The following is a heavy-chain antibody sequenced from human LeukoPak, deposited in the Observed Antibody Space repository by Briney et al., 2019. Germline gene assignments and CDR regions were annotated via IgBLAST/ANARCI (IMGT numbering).Heavy chain of an antibody. CDR2: INSSSSYI. CDR1: GFTFSSYS. CDR3: SIDYPVSVYYYDSSGYYDY. J-gene: IGHJ4*02. D-gene: IGHD3-22*01. Sequence: GGSLRLSCAASGFTFSSYSMNWVRQAPGKGLEWVSSINSSSSYIYYADSVKGRFTISRDNAKNSLYLQMNSLRAEDTAVYYRSIDYPVSVYYYDSSGYYDYWGQGTLVTVSS. V-gene: IGHV3-21*01.